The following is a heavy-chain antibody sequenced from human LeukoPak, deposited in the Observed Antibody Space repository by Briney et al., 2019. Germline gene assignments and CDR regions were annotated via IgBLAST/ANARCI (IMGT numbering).Heavy chain of an antibody. CDR1: GFPFRSYG. CDR2: IWYDGSNK. V-gene: IGHV3-30*02. Sequence: GGSLRLSCAASGFPFRSYGMHWVRQAPGKGLEWVAVIWYDGSNKYYADSVKGRFTISRDNSKNTLYLQMNSLRAEDTAVYYCAKGPRGFPNWFDPWGQGTLVTVSS. CDR3: AKGPRGFPNWFDP. D-gene: IGHD6-25*01. J-gene: IGHJ5*02.